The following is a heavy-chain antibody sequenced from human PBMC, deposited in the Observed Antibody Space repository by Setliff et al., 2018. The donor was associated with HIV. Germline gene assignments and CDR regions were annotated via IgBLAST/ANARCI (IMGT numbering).Heavy chain of an antibody. CDR1: GFTVSSNY. D-gene: IGHD3-3*02. CDR3: ARAPQITIFGISFAPPGGLDL. J-gene: IGHJ6*02. CDR2: IYSGGST. V-gene: IGHV3-53*01. Sequence: LRLSCAASGFTVSSNYMSWVRQAPGKGLEWVSVIYSGGSTYYADSVKGRFTISRDNTKNSLYLQMNSVGTDDTAVYYCARAPQITIFGISFAPPGGLDLWGRGTTVTVSS.